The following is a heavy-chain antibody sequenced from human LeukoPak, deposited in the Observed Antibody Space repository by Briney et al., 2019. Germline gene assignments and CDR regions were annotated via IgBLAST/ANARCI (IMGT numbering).Heavy chain of an antibody. D-gene: IGHD3-10*01. J-gene: IGHJ4*02. CDR2: ISSSGDP. CDR1: GFTFSSYA. CDR3: ARVPYGSGSYSTLDY. V-gene: IGHV3-23*01. Sequence: GGSLRLSCAASGFTFSSYAMSWVRQAPGKGLEWVSAISSSGDPYYSDSVKGRFTISRDNSKDTLYLQMNSLRAEDTAVYYCARVPYGSGSYSTLDYWGQGTLVTVSS.